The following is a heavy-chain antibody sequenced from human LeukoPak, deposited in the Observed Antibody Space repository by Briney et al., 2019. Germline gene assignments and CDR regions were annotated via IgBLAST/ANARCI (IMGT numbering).Heavy chain of an antibody. J-gene: IGHJ4*02. CDR2: ISGIGGST. D-gene: IGHD2-8*01. V-gene: IGHV3-23*01. Sequence: PGGSLRLSCAASGFTFSSYAMSWVRQAPGKGLEWVSGISGIGGSTYYPDSVKGRFTISRDNSKNTLYLQMNSLRAEDTAVYYCAKGEEAKNPGVHLYYFDYWGQGTLVTVSS. CDR1: GFTFSSYA. CDR3: AKGEEAKNPGVHLYYFDY.